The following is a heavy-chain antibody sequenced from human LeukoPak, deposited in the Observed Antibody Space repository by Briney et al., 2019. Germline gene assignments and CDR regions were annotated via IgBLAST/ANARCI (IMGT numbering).Heavy chain of an antibody. D-gene: IGHD3-9*01. CDR1: GGSISSGGYY. V-gene: IGHV4-30-2*01. CDR3: ARGLSAYDILTGYYMPYYYYYMDV. J-gene: IGHJ6*03. CDR2: IYHSGST. Sequence: KTSETLSLTCTVSGGSISSGGYYWSWIRQPPGKGLEWIGYIYHSGSTYYNPSLKSRVTISVDRSKNQFSLKLSSVTAADTAVYYCARGLSAYDILTGYYMPYYYYYMDVWGKGTTVTVSS.